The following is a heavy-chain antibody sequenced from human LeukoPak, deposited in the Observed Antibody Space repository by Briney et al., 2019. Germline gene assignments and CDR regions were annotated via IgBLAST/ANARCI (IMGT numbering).Heavy chain of an antibody. Sequence: KSSETLSLTCTVSGGFISSYYWSWIRQPPGKGLEWIGYIYYSGSTNYNPSLKSRVTISVDTSKNQFSLKLSSVTAADTAVYYCARLCRAAQYYFDYWGQGTLVTVSS. V-gene: IGHV4-59*01. CDR3: ARLCRAAQYYFDY. CDR2: IYYSGST. J-gene: IGHJ4*02. D-gene: IGHD6-13*01. CDR1: GGFISSYY.